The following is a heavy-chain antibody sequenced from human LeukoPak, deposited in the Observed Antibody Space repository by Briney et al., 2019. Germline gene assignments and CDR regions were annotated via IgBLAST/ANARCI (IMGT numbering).Heavy chain of an antibody. D-gene: IGHD6-6*01. CDR3: ARGPNSNWSGLDF. CDR2: ISSDGSDT. CDR1: GFSFSNYW. V-gene: IGHV3-74*01. Sequence: GGSLRLSCAASGFSFSNYWMHWVRQAPGKGLVWVSRISSDGSDTIYADSVKGRFTMSRDNAKNTLYLQMNSLRAEDTAVYYCARGPNSNWSGLDFWGQGTLVTVSS. J-gene: IGHJ4*01.